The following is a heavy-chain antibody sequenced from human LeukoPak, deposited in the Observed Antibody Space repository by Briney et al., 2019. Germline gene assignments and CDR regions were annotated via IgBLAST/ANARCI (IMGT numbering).Heavy chain of an antibody. J-gene: IGHJ3*02. Sequence: PGGSLRLSCAASGFTFSSYSMNWVRQAPGKGLEWVSSISSSSSYIYYADSVKGRFTISRDNAKNSLYLQMNSLRAEDTAVYYCARVPGSYGCYDAFDIWGQGTMVTVSS. CDR3: ARVPGSYGCYDAFDI. D-gene: IGHD5-18*01. V-gene: IGHV3-21*01. CDR1: GFTFSSYS. CDR2: ISSSSSYI.